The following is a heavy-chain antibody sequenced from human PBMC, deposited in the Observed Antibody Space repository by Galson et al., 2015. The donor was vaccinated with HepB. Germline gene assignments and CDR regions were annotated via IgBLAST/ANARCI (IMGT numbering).Heavy chain of an antibody. CDR2: ISAYNGNT. J-gene: IGHJ3*02. Sequence: SVKVSCKASGYSFTNYGITWVRQAPGQGLEWMGWISAYNGNTKYAQNLQGRVTMTTDTSTSTAYMEVRSLRSDDTAVYYCARGRDAFDIWGQGTMVTVSS. CDR3: ARGRDAFDI. V-gene: IGHV1-18*04. CDR1: GYSFTNYG.